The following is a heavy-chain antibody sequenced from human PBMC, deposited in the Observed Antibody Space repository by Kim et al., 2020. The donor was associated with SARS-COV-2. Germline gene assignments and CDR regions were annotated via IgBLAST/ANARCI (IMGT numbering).Heavy chain of an antibody. J-gene: IGHJ6*02. CDR2: ISGSGGST. Sequence: GGSLRLSCAASGFTFSSYAMSWVRQAPGKGLEWVSAISGSGGSTYYADSVKGRFTISRDNSKNTLYLQMNSLRAEDTAVYYCAKGSGVVVVAATRKKEYYYYGMDVWGQGTTVTVSS. CDR3: AKGSGVVVVAATRKKEYYYYGMDV. CDR1: GFTFSSYA. D-gene: IGHD2-15*01. V-gene: IGHV3-23*01.